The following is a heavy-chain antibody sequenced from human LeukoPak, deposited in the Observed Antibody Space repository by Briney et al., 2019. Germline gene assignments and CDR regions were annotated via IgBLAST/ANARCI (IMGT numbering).Heavy chain of an antibody. Sequence: GASVKVSCKASGYTFTSYYMHWVRQAPGQGLEWMGIINPSGGSTSYAQKFQGRVTMTRDTSTSTVCMELSSLRSEDTAVYYCARGEGFLEWLLVQSYYYYGMDVWGQGTTVTVSS. CDR3: ARGEGFLEWLLVQSYYYYGMDV. V-gene: IGHV1-46*01. CDR1: GYTFTSYY. J-gene: IGHJ6*02. D-gene: IGHD3-3*01. CDR2: INPSGGST.